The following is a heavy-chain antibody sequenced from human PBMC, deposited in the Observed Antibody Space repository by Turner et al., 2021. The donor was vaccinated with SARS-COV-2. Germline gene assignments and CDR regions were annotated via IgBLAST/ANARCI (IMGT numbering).Heavy chain of an antibody. Sequence: QVQLVQAGAEVKKPVDSVKVSCTASGYTFTSYGISWVRQAPGQGLEWMGWISAYNGNTNDAQKLQGRVTMTTDTSTSTAYMELRSLRSDDTAVYYCARVAGGAAAWDLDYWGQGTLVTVSS. CDR2: ISAYNGNT. D-gene: IGHD6-13*01. CDR1: GYTFTSYG. J-gene: IGHJ4*02. CDR3: ARVAGGAAAWDLDY. V-gene: IGHV1-18*04.